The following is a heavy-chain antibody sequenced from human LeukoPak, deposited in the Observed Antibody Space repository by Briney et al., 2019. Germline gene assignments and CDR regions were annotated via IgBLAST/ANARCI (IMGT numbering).Heavy chain of an antibody. Sequence: SQTLSLTCTVSGGSISSGGYYWSWIRQRPGKGLEWIGYIYYSGSTYYNPSLKSRVTISVDTSKNQFSLKLSSVTAADTAVYYCARLKVDTASLDYWGQGTLVTVSS. CDR1: GGSISSGGYY. CDR2: IYYSGST. J-gene: IGHJ4*02. V-gene: IGHV4-31*03. D-gene: IGHD5-18*01. CDR3: ARLKVDTASLDY.